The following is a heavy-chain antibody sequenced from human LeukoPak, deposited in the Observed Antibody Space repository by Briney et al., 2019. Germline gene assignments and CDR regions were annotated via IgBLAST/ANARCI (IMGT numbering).Heavy chain of an antibody. CDR2: INPSGGTT. CDR1: GYTFTSYH. Sequence: ASVKVSCKASGYTFTSYHMHWVRQAPGQGLEWMGIINPSGGTTNYAQKFRGRVTMTRDMSTSTVYMELSSLRSEDTAVYYCARGVHVRKYDSNENCFDPWGQGTLVTVSS. V-gene: IGHV1-46*01. D-gene: IGHD3-22*01. CDR3: ARGVHVRKYDSNENCFDP. J-gene: IGHJ5*02.